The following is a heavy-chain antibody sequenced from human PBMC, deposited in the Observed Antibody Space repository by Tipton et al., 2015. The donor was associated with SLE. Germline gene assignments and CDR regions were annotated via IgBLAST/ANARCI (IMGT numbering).Heavy chain of an antibody. Sequence: GSLRLSCLASGFTFSDYYMSWVRQAPGKGLEWLSYITSGGNSIYYADSVKDRFTISRDNAKNLLYLQMNRLTAEDTALYFCARGDFWRGYPLDLWGQGTLVTVSS. D-gene: IGHD3-3*01. V-gene: IGHV3-11*01. CDR3: ARGDFWRGYPLDL. J-gene: IGHJ5*02. CDR1: GFTFSDYY. CDR2: ITSGGNSI.